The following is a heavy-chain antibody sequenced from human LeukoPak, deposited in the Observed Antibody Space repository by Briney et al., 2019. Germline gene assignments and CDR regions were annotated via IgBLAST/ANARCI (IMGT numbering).Heavy chain of an antibody. CDR3: AKDSREAVAGRGRWFDP. CDR2: ISGFEGNT. V-gene: IGHV1-18*01. CDR1: GYNFRSHG. J-gene: IGHJ5*02. Sequence: ASVKVSCKASGYNFRSHGISWVRQAPGQGLEWMGWISGFEGNTNYAQSFQGRVTMTIGTSTSTTYMELSSLRSDDTAVYYCAKDSREAVAGRGRWFDPWGQGTLVTVSS. D-gene: IGHD6-19*01.